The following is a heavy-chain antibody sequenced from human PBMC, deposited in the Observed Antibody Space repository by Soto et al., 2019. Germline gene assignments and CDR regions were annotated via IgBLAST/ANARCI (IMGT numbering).Heavy chain of an antibody. CDR3: AGLVVVTANDAFDI. CDR2: IDPSDSYT. Sequence: PGESLKISCNGSGDSFTSYWISWVRQMPGKGLEWMGRIDPSDSYTNYSPYFQGHVTITADKSISTAYLQWSSLKASDTAMYYCAGLVVVTANDAFDIWGQGTMVTVSS. J-gene: IGHJ3*02. CDR1: GDSFTSYW. D-gene: IGHD2-21*02. V-gene: IGHV5-10-1*01.